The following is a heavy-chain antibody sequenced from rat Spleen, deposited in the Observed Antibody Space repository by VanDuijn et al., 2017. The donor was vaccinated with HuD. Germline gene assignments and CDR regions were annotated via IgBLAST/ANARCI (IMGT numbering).Heavy chain of an antibody. CDR3: VRGSAYFGY. CDR2: IWSHGGI. D-gene: IGHD3-2*01. Sequence: QVQLKESGPGLEQPSQTLSLTCSVSGLSLNSNSVSWIRQPPGKGLAWMGVIWSHGGIDYNSAFKSRLSISRDTSKSQVFLRMNSLQTEDTAMYFCVRGSAYFGYWGQGVMVTVSS. V-gene: IGHV2-47*01. J-gene: IGHJ2*01. CDR1: GLSLNSNS.